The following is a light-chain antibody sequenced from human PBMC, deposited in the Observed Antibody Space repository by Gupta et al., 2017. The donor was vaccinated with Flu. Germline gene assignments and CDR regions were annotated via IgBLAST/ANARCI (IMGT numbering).Light chain of an antibody. CDR2: AAS. J-gene: IGKJ5*01. CDR1: RSIDTY. V-gene: IGKV1-39*01. CDR3: QQTYRTPFT. Sequence: DIQMTPSPSSLSASEGDRVTITCRASRSIDTYLNLYQQKPRKAPKVLIAAASSLQSGVPSRCSGRGSGTECTLTITSLQPEDVGTYYGQQTYRTPFTFGQGTRLEIK.